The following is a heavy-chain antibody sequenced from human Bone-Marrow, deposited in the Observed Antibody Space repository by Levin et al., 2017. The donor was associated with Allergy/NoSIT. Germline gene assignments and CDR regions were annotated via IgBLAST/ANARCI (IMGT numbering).Heavy chain of an antibody. D-gene: IGHD5-12*01. CDR3: ARDLRGLRLAEY. J-gene: IGHJ4*02. V-gene: IGHV1-2*02. CDR1: GYTFTGFY. CDR2: INPNSGGT. Sequence: GESLKISCKASGYTFTGFYMHWVRQAPGQGLEWMGWINPNSGGTNYAQKFQDRVTMTRDTSISTAYMELSRLRSDDTAVYYCARDLRGLRLAEYWGQGTLVTVSS.